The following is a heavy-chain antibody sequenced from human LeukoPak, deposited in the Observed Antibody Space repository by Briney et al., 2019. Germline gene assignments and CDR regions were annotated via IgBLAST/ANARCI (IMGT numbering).Heavy chain of an antibody. CDR2: ISSSSSTSI. Sequence: PGGSLRLSCAASGFTFSYYSMSWVRQAPGKGLEWVSSISSSSSTSIYYADSVRGRFTISRDNAKNSLYLQMNSLRAEDTAVYYCARHYCSSSSCYQFDYWGQGTPVTVSS. CDR1: GFTFSYYS. V-gene: IGHV3-21*01. D-gene: IGHD2-2*01. J-gene: IGHJ4*02. CDR3: ARHYCSSSSCYQFDY.